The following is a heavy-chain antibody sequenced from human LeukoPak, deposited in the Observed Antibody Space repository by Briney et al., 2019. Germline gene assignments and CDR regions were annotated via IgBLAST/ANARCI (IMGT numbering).Heavy chain of an antibody. CDR3: AKRITMVRGVISNPFFDY. V-gene: IGHV3-23*01. CDR1: GFTFSSYA. Sequence: GGSLRLSCAASGFTFSSYAMSWVRQAPGKGLEWVSAISGSGGSTYYADSVKGRFTISGDNSKNTLYLQMNSLRAEDTAVYYCAKRITMVRGVISNPFFDYWGQGTLVTVSS. D-gene: IGHD3-10*01. J-gene: IGHJ4*02. CDR2: ISGSGGST.